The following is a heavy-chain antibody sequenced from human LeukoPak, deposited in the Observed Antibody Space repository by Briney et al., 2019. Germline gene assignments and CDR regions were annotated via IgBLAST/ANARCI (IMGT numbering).Heavy chain of an antibody. Sequence: SETLSLTCTVSGGSISSSSYYWGWIRQPPGKGLEWIGSIYYSGSTYYNPSLKSRVTISVDTSKNQFSLKLSSVTAADTAVYYCARQGGYCSSTSCYLYYGSGSHDAFDIWGQGTMVTVSS. CDR2: IYYSGST. D-gene: IGHD2-2*03. CDR3: ARQGGYCSSTSCYLYYGSGSHDAFDI. J-gene: IGHJ3*02. V-gene: IGHV4-39*01. CDR1: GGSISSSSYY.